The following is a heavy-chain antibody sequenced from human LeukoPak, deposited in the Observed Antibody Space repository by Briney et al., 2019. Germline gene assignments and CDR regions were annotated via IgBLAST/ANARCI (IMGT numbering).Heavy chain of an antibody. D-gene: IGHD5-12*01. Sequence: SETLSLTCAVYGGSFSGYYWSWIRQPPGKGLEWIGYIYYSGSTNYKPSLKSRVTISVDTSKNQFSLKLSSVTAADTAVYYCARLGIGYSGYRNYYYMDVWGKGTTVTISS. CDR3: ARLGIGYSGYRNYYYMDV. CDR2: IYYSGST. CDR1: GGSFSGYY. V-gene: IGHV4-59*12. J-gene: IGHJ6*03.